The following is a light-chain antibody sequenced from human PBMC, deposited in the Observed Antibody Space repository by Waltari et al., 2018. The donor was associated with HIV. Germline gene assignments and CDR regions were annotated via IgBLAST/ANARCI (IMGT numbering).Light chain of an antibody. CDR3: QQSYRSPWT. CDR1: QSNSSY. V-gene: IGKV1-39*01. CDR2: AAS. J-gene: IGKJ1*01. Sequence: IQMTQSPSSLSASAGDRVAISGRASQSNSSYLNWYQQKPGKAPKLLIYAASSLQSGVPSMFNGSGSGTDLTLTSRSLQPEEFATYYCQQSYRSPWTFGQGTNVEIK.